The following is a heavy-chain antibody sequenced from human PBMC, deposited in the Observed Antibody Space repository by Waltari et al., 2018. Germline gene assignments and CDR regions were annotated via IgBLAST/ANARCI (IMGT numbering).Heavy chain of an antibody. CDR1: GGSFSGYY. CDR3: ARDPYYYGSGSYYGFDY. J-gene: IGHJ4*02. D-gene: IGHD3-10*01. V-gene: IGHV4-34*01. Sequence: QVQLQQWGAGLLKPSETLSLTCAVYGGSFSGYYWSWIRQPPGKGLEWIGEINHSGSTNSNPSLKSRVTISVDTSKNQFSLKLSSVTAADTAVYYCARDPYYYGSGSYYGFDYWGQGTLVTVSS. CDR2: INHSGST.